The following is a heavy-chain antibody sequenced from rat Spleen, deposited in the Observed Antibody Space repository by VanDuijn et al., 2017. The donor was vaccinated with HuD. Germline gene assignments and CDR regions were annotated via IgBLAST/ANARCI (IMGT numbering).Heavy chain of an antibody. J-gene: IGHJ3*01. D-gene: IGHD1-2*01. Sequence: EVQLQESGPGLVKPSQSLSLTCSVTGYSITSSYRWNWIRKFPGNKLEWIGHISYSGSTTYNPSLKSRISITRDTSKNQFFLQVTSVTNEDTATYYCARGPYSSAYCAYWGQGTLVTVSS. CDR3: ARGPYSSAYCAY. V-gene: IGHV3-3*01. CDR1: GYSITSSYR. CDR2: ISYSGST.